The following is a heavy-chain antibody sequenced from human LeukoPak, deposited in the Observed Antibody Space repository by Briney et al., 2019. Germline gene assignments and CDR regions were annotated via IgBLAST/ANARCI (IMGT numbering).Heavy chain of an antibody. CDR3: AATRYCSSTSCRHFDY. D-gene: IGHD2-2*01. CDR2: IIPIFGTA. Sequence: SVKVSCKASGYTFTGYYMHWVRQAPGQGLEWMGGIIPIFGTANCAQKFQGRVTITTDESTSTAYMELSSLRSEDTAVYYCAATRYCSSTSCRHFDYWGQGTLVTVSS. CDR1: GYTFTGYY. J-gene: IGHJ4*02. V-gene: IGHV1-69*05.